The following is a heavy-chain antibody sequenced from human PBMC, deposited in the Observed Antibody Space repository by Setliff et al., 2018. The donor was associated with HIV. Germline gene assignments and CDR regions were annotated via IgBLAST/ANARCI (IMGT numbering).Heavy chain of an antibody. V-gene: IGHV4-4*07. CDR2: ISASGST. D-gene: IGHD1-7*01. CDR3: ARHHELTAQGLFDP. J-gene: IGHJ5*02. CDR1: TDSISSYF. Sequence: PSETLSLTCTVSTDSISSYFWSWIRQPAGKGLEWIGRISASGSTNYNPPLKRRVTMSVATTKNQFSLKLTSVTAADTAVYYCARHHELTAQGLFDPWGQGTLVTVSS.